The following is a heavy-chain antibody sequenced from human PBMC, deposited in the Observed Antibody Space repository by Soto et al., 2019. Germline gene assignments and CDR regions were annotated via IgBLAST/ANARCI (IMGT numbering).Heavy chain of an antibody. Sequence: TLSLTCTVSGGSISSGGYYWSWIRQHPGKGLEWIGYIYYSGSTYYNPSLKSRVTISVDTSKNQFSLKLSSVTAADTAVYYCARELTGGLRFLGVGMDVWGQGTTVTVSS. CDR2: IYYSGST. CDR1: GGSISSGGYY. V-gene: IGHV4-31*03. CDR3: ARELTGGLRFLGVGMDV. J-gene: IGHJ6*02. D-gene: IGHD3-3*01.